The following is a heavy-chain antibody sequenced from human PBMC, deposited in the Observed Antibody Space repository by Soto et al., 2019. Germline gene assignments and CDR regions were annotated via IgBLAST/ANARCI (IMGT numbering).Heavy chain of an antibody. Sequence: QVQLLESGPGLVKPSQTLSLTCTVSGGSISIGGYYWSWIRQHPGKGLEWIGYIYYSGVTYYSPPLXSXFTISIDTSKNQFSLKLSSVTAADTAVYYCAGGVLYWGQGTLVTVSS. CDR2: IYYSGVT. CDR1: GGSISIGGYY. CDR3: AGGVLY. V-gene: IGHV4-31*03. J-gene: IGHJ4*02.